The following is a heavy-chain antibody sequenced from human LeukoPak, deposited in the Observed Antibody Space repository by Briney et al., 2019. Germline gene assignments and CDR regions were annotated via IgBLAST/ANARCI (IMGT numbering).Heavy chain of an antibody. CDR1: GGSISSYY. CDR3: ARVGSGWLFDY. Sequence: SETLSLTCTVSGGSISSYYWSWIRQSPGKGLEWIAYINYSGSISYNPSLKSRVTISVDTSKNQFSLKVSSVTAADTAVYYCARVGSGWLFDYWGQGTLVTVSS. CDR2: INYSGSI. V-gene: IGHV4-59*01. J-gene: IGHJ4*02. D-gene: IGHD6-19*01.